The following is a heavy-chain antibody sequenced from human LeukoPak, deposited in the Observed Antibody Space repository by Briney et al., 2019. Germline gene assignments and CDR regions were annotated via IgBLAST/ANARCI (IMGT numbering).Heavy chain of an antibody. CDR1: GFTSFDFP. V-gene: IGHV3-69-1*01. CDR3: ARYNIWPFDI. CDR2: IRTDGTI. D-gene: IGHD3/OR15-3a*01. Sequence: GGSLRLSCEASGFTSFDFPMNWVRKAPGKGLEWVSHIRTDGTITYADSVKGRFTISRDDAKTSVYLQMNSLRDEDTAIYYCARYNIWPFDIWGQGTMVTVAS. J-gene: IGHJ3*02.